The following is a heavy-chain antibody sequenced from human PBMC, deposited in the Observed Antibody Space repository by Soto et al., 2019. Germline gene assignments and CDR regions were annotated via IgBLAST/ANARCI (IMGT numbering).Heavy chain of an antibody. CDR2: IYWDDDK. J-gene: IGHJ4*02. CDR1: GFSLSTSGVG. Sequence: QITLKESGPTLVKPTQTLTLTCTFSGFSLSTSGVGVGWIRQPPGKALEWLALIYWDDDKRYSPSLKSRLTLIKDTSKNQVVLTMTNMDPVDTATYCCAHSLIPNWGSRGAFDYWGQGTLVTVSS. D-gene: IGHD7-27*01. CDR3: AHSLIPNWGSRGAFDY. V-gene: IGHV2-5*02.